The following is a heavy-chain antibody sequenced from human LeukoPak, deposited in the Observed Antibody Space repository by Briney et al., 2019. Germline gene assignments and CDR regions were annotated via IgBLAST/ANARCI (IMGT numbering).Heavy chain of an antibody. Sequence: ASVKVSCXASGYTFTGYYMHWVRQAPGQGLEWMGRINPNSGGTNYAQKFQGRGTITRDTSISTAYMELSRLRSDDTAVYYCETKVATMTQWGQGTLVTVSS. CDR3: ETKVATMTQ. J-gene: IGHJ4*02. CDR2: INPNSGGT. V-gene: IGHV1-2*06. D-gene: IGHD5-12*01. CDR1: GYTFTGYY.